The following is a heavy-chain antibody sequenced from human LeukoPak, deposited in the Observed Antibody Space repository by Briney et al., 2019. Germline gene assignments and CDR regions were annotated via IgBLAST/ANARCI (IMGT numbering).Heavy chain of an antibody. CDR3: ASFGSGSYYNGSDY. V-gene: IGHV4-34*01. Sequence: NPSETLSLTCAVYGGSFSGYYWSWIRQPPGKGLEWIGEINHSGSTNYNPSLKSRVTISVDTSKSQFSLKLSSVTAADTAVYYCASFGSGSYYNGSDYWGQGTLVTVSS. J-gene: IGHJ4*02. CDR1: GGSFSGYY. D-gene: IGHD3-10*01. CDR2: INHSGST.